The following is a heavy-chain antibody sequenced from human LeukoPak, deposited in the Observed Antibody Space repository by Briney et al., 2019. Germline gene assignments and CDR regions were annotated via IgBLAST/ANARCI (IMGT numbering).Heavy chain of an antibody. CDR1: GFTFSSSA. V-gene: IGHV3-23*01. CDR2: ISTTGGST. CDR3: ARDAIDLLWFGEWEDIVATIAKAPAQPFDY. D-gene: IGHD3-10*01. Sequence: PGGSLRLSCAASGFTFSSSAMSWVRQAPGRGLDWVSHISTTGGSTYYADSVKGRFTISRDNSKNTLYLQMNSLRAEDTAVYYCARDAIDLLWFGEWEDIVATIAKAPAQPFDYWGQGTLVTVSS. J-gene: IGHJ4*02.